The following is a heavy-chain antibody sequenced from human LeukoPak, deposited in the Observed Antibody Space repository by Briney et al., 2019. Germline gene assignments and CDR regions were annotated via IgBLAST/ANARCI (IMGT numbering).Heavy chain of an antibody. CDR1: GYAFTGYY. CDR3: ARGTLTAPRSAFDI. D-gene: IGHD1-14*01. Sequence: ASVKVSCRASGYAFTGYYMSWVRQAPGQGLEWMGRINPDSGGSHYAQNFQGWVTMTRGTSISTAYMELSRLRSDDTAVYYCARGTLTAPRSAFDIWGQGTMVTVSS. V-gene: IGHV1-2*04. CDR2: INPDSGGS. J-gene: IGHJ3*02.